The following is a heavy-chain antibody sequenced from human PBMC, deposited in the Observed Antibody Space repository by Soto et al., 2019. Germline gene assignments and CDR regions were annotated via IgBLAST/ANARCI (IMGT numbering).Heavy chain of an antibody. V-gene: IGHV4-59*02. CDR1: GGSVSSFC. CDR3: ARVRTEYAGLDY. D-gene: IGHD2-2*01. J-gene: IGHJ4*02. CDR2: VCSRGST. Sequence: PSETLSLTCYVSGGSVSSFCWTWIRQSPGKGLESIAYVCSRGSTNYNPSLESRVASSLDTSKNQFSLRLTSVTAADTAVYFCARVRTEYAGLDYWGQGTLVTVSS.